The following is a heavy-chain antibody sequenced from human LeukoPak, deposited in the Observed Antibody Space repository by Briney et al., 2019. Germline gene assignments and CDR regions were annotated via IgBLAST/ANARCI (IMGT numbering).Heavy chain of an antibody. V-gene: IGHV3-53*01. Sequence: GGSLRLSCAASGFTVSSNYMSWVRQAPGKGLEWVSVIYSGGSTYYADSVKGRFTISRDNSKNTLYLQMSSLRAEDTAVYYCAREREAVFDYWGQGTLVTVSS. CDR3: AREREAVFDY. CDR1: GFTVSSNY. CDR2: IYSGGST. D-gene: IGHD1-26*01. J-gene: IGHJ4*02.